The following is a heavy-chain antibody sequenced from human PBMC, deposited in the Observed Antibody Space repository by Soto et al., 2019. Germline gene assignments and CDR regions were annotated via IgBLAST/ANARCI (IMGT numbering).Heavy chain of an antibody. D-gene: IGHD6-6*01. CDR3: ARDMAIAARYFDY. CDR1: GGTFSSYT. V-gene: IGHV1-69*08. Sequence: QVQLVQSGAEVKKPGSSVKVSCKASGGTFSSYTISWVRQAPGQGLEWMGRIIPILGIANYAQKFQGRVTITADKSTSTAYMELSSLRSEDTAVYYCARDMAIAARYFDYWGQGTLVTVSS. CDR2: IIPILGIA. J-gene: IGHJ4*02.